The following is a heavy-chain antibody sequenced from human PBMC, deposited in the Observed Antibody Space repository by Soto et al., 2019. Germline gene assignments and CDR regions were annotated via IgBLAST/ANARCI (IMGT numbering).Heavy chain of an antibody. CDR1: SASLSSSTYY. Sequence: QLQLQESGPGLVKPSETLSLTCSVSSASLSSSTYYWSWIRQPPGRGPEWIGSIYYSGNTYYKPSLRSRVSRSIDTSRNQFSLKLTSGTAADTGVYYCASSSPFHYWGPGILVTVSS. V-gene: IGHV4-39*01. CDR3: ASSSPFHY. CDR2: IYYSGNT. D-gene: IGHD6-6*01. J-gene: IGHJ4*02.